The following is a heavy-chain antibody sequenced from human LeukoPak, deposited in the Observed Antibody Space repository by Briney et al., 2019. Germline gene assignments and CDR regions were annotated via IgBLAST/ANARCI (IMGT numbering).Heavy chain of an antibody. CDR3: ARDQTRSSRYYFDY. CDR2: ISSSSSYT. Sequence: PGGSLRLSCAASGFTFSDYYMSWTRQAPGKGLEWVSYISSSSSYTNYADSVKGRFTISRDNAKNSLYLQMNSLRAEDTAVYYCARDQTRSSRYYFDYWGQGTLVTVSP. D-gene: IGHD2-2*01. CDR1: GFTFSDYY. V-gene: IGHV3-11*06. J-gene: IGHJ4*02.